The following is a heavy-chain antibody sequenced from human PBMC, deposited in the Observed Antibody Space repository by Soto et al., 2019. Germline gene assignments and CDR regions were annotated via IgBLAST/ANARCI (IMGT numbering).Heavy chain of an antibody. D-gene: IGHD3-16*01. Sequence: EASVKVSCKVSGYTLTELSMHWVRQAPGKGLEWMGGFDPEDGETIYAQKFQGRVTMTEDTSTDTAYMELSSLRSEDTAAYYCATTYVDTYYYYGMDVWGQGTTVTVSS. J-gene: IGHJ6*02. CDR3: ATTYVDTYYYYGMDV. CDR2: FDPEDGET. CDR1: GYTLTELS. V-gene: IGHV1-24*01.